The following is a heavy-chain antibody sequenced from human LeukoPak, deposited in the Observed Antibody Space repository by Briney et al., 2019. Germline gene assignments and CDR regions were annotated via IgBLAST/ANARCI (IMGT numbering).Heavy chain of an antibody. CDR1: GYSFTSYW. CDR3: ARLTRLVVITW. CDR2: IYPGDSDT. D-gene: IGHD3-22*01. V-gene: IGHV5-51*01. Sequence: GESLKISCKGSGYSFTSYWIGWVRQMPGRGLEWMGIIYPGDSDTRYSPSFQGQVTISADKSISTAYLQRSSLKASDTAMYYCARLTRLVVITWWGQGTMVTVSS. J-gene: IGHJ3*01.